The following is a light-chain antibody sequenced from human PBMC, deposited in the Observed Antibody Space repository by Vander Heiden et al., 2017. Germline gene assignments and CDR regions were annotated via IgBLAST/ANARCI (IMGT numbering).Light chain of an antibody. Sequence: QSVLTPPPSASGSTGQRVTICCSGSSSHIGSIYVYWYQPLTGSAPKLLFDSNNQRLSGVPDRFSGSKSGTSAAAATSVLRSEEEADDYFAAADDSLSGLVFGGGTKRTVL. CDR2: SNN. CDR3: AAADDSLSGLV. CDR1: SSHIGSIY. J-gene: IGLJ2*01. V-gene: IGLV1-47*02.